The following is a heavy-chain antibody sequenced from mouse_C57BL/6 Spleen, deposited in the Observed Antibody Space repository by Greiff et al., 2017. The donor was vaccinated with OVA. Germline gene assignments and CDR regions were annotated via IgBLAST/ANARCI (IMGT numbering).Heavy chain of an antibody. CDR3: TRHGSSSRDWYFDV. Sequence: EVMLVESGEGLVKPGGSLKLSCAASGFTFSSYAMSWVRQTPEKRLEWVAYISSGGDYIYYADTVKGRFTISRDNARNTLYLQMSSLKSEDTAMYYCTRHGSSSRDWYFDVWGTGTTVTVSS. V-gene: IGHV5S21*01. J-gene: IGHJ1*03. CDR1: GFTFSSYA. CDR2: ISSGGDYI. D-gene: IGHD1-1*01.